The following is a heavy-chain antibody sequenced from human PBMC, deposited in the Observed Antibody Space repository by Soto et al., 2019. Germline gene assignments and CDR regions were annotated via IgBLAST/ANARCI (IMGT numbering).Heavy chain of an antibody. J-gene: IGHJ6*02. V-gene: IGHV1-18*01. CDR3: ARDIESVTAKHFFYYYAMDV. CDR1: GFTFSNYG. D-gene: IGHD2-8*01. Sequence: QGQLVQSGAKVKKPGASVKLSCKASGFTFSNYGLNWVRQAPGQGLEWMGWVSANNGHTNYAQNLQGRVSMTTDTSTSTAYMELRGLTFDDTAVYYCARDIESVTAKHFFYYYAMDVWGQGTTVTVSS. CDR2: VSANNGHT.